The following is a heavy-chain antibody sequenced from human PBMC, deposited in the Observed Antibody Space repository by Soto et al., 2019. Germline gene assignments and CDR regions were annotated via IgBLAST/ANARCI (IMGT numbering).Heavy chain of an antibody. J-gene: IGHJ4*02. CDR3: AKGTGGGSYLDFDY. D-gene: IGHD1-26*01. Sequence: PGGSLRLSCAASGFTFDDYAMHWVRQAPGKGLEWVSGISWNSGSIGYADSVQGRFTISRDNAKNSLYLQMNSLRAEDTALYYCAKGTGGGSYLDFDYWGQGTLVTVSS. V-gene: IGHV3-9*01. CDR1: GFTFDDYA. CDR2: ISWNSGSI.